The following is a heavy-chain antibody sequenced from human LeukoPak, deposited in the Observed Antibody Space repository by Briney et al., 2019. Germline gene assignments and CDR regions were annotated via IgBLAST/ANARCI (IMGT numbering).Heavy chain of an antibody. CDR3: ARPQRITGAYYFDY. V-gene: IGHV1-2*02. Sequence: ASVKVSCKPSGYAFHGYYMHWVRPAPGQALQPIGWINPNTGGTNYAPKFQGRVTMTRDTSISTAYMELSRLRSDDTAVYYCARPQRITGAYYFDYWGQGTLVTVSP. CDR2: INPNTGGT. CDR1: GYAFHGYY. D-gene: IGHD1-20*01. J-gene: IGHJ4*02.